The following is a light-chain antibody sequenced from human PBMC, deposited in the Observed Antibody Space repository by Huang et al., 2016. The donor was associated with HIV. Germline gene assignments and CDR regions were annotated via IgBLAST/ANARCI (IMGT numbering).Light chain of an antibody. V-gene: IGKV3-11*01. CDR2: YAS. J-gene: IGKJ5*01. Sequence: EIVLTQSPATLSLSPGERATLSCRARQRITSYLAWYQQKPGQPPRLLIYYASNRATGIPARFSGGGSGTDFTLTISRLEPEDFAVYYCQQRINSITFGQGTRLEMK. CDR1: QRITSY. CDR3: QQRINSIT.